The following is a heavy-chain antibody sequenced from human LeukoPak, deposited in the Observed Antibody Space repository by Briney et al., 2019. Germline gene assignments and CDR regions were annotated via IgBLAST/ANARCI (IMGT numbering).Heavy chain of an antibody. D-gene: IGHD6-19*01. Sequence: GGSLRLSCAASGFTFSSYWMSWVRQAPGKGLEWVANIKQDGSEKYYVDSVKGRFTISRDNAKNSLYLKMNSLRAEDTAVYYCARDPSSGWYGITFDYWGQGTLVTVSS. V-gene: IGHV3-7*01. J-gene: IGHJ4*02. CDR3: ARDPSSGWYGITFDY. CDR2: IKQDGSEK. CDR1: GFTFSSYW.